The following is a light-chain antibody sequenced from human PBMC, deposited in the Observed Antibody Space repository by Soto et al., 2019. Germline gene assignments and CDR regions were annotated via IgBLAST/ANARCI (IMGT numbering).Light chain of an antibody. J-gene: IGLJ1*01. CDR3: SSYTSSSLYV. CDR2: DVS. CDR1: SSDVGGYNY. Sequence: QSVLTQPASVSGSPGQSITISCTGTSSDVGGYNYVSWCQQHPGKAPKLMIYDVSYLPSGVSYRFSGSKSGNTASLTISGXQAEDKDDYDCSSYTSSSLYVFGTGTKVTVL. V-gene: IGLV2-14*03.